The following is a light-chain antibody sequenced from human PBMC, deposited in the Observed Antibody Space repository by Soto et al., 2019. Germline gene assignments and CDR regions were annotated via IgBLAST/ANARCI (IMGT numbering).Light chain of an antibody. V-gene: IGKV3-15*01. CDR2: DTS. CDR3: QQYNKWPPLT. CDR1: QSVSSSY. Sequence: EIVLTQSPVTLSLCPGERATLSCRASQSVSSSYLAWYQHKPGQTPRLLIYDTSTRATGVPTRFSGSRSGTEFTLTISSLQSEDFAVYYCQQYNKWPPLTFGGGTKVDIK. J-gene: IGKJ4*01.